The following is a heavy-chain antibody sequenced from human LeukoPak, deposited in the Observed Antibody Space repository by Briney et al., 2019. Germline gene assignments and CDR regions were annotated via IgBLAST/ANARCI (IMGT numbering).Heavy chain of an antibody. J-gene: IGHJ5*02. CDR1: GYTFTGYY. CDR3: ARDNSVGDIAWWFDP. V-gene: IGHV1-2*02. CDR2: INPNSGGT. D-gene: IGHD3-16*02. Sequence: ASVKVSCKASGYTFTGYYMHWVRQAPGQGLEWMGWINPNSGGTNYAQKFQGRVTMTRDTSINTTYMELSRLRSDDTAEYYCARDNSVGDIAWWFDPWGQGTLVTVSS.